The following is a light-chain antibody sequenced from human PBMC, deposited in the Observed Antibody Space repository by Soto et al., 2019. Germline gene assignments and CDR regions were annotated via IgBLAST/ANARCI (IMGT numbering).Light chain of an antibody. CDR1: SSDVGGYNY. Sequence: QSALTQPASVSGSPGQSITISCTGTSSDVGGYNYVSWYQQHPGKAPKLMIYEVSNRPSGVSNRFSGSKSGNTASLTISGLQAEHEADYHCSSYTSSSTYVFGTGTQLTVL. CDR2: EVS. CDR3: SSYTSSSTYV. J-gene: IGLJ1*01. V-gene: IGLV2-14*01.